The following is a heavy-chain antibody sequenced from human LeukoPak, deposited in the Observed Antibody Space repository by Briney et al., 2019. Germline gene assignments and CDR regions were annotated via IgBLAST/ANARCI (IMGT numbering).Heavy chain of an antibody. V-gene: IGHV1-8*01. CDR3: TRRSVAGTFDY. J-gene: IGHJ4*02. Sequence: GASVKVSCKASGYTFTSYDINWVRQATGQGPEWMGWMNPSGGHTNYAQSLQGRVTMTRNTSTSTAYMDLSSLRSEDTAVYYCTRRSVAGTFDYWGQGTLVTVSP. CDR2: MNPSGGHT. D-gene: IGHD6-19*01. CDR1: GYTFTSYD.